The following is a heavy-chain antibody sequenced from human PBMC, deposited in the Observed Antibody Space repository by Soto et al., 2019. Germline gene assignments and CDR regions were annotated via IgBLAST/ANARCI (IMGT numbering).Heavy chain of an antibody. D-gene: IGHD2-2*01. J-gene: IGHJ6*02. Sequence: QVQLVESGGGVVQPGRSLRLSCAASGFTFNTYGMHWVRQSPGKGLEWVAVISYDGSNKYYADSVKGRLTISRDNSKNTLYLQMNSLRAEDTAVYYCAKGQQCSSTSCYCYYYGMDVWGQGTTVAVSS. CDR3: AKGQQCSSTSCYCYYYGMDV. CDR1: GFTFNTYG. V-gene: IGHV3-30*18. CDR2: ISYDGSNK.